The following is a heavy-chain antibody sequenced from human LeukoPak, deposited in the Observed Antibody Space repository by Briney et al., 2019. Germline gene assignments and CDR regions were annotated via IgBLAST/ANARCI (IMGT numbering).Heavy chain of an antibody. D-gene: IGHD1-26*01. V-gene: IGHV1-2*06. Sequence: ASVKVSCKASRYTFTGYYMHWVRQAPGQGLEWMGRINPNSGGTNYAQKFQGRVTMTRDTSISTAYMELSRLRSDDTAVYYCASPLVGANDDAFDIWGQGTMATVSS. CDR1: RYTFTGYY. CDR3: ASPLVGANDDAFDI. CDR2: INPNSGGT. J-gene: IGHJ3*02.